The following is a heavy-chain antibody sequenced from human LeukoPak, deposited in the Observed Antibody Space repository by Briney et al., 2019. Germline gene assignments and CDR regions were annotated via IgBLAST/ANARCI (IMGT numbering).Heavy chain of an antibody. Sequence: ASVKASCKASGGTFSSYAISWVRQAPGQGLEWMGGIIPIFGTANYAQKFQGRVTITADESTSTAYMELSSLRSEDTAVYYCARGGEMATTNRFDYYYGMDVWGQGTTVTVSS. V-gene: IGHV1-69*01. J-gene: IGHJ6*02. D-gene: IGHD5-24*01. CDR1: GGTFSSYA. CDR2: IIPIFGTA. CDR3: ARGGEMATTNRFDYYYGMDV.